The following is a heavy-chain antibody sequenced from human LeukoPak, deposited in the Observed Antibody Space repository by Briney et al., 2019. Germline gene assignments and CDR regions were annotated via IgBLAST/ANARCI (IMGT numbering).Heavy chain of an antibody. Sequence: PGGSLRLSCAASGFTFSDYYMSWIRQAPGKGLEWVSYISSSSSYTNCADSVKGRFTISRDNAKNSLYLQMNSLRAEDTAVYYCARDRDGYSYGWGQGTLVTVSS. D-gene: IGHD5-18*01. CDR3: ARDRDGYSYG. J-gene: IGHJ4*02. CDR2: ISSSSSYT. CDR1: GFTFSDYY. V-gene: IGHV3-11*06.